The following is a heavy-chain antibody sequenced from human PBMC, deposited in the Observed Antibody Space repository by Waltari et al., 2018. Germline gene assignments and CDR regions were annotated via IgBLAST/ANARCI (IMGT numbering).Heavy chain of an antibody. CDR2: IYHSGST. Sequence: QVQLQESGPGLVKPSETLSLTCAVSGYSISSGYYWGWIRQPPGKGLEWIGSIYHSGSTYYNPSLKSRVTISVDTSKNQFSLKLSSVTAADTAVYYCARELSSHFDLWGRGTLVTVSS. V-gene: IGHV4-38-2*02. CDR1: GYSISSGYY. CDR3: ARELSSHFDL. J-gene: IGHJ2*01.